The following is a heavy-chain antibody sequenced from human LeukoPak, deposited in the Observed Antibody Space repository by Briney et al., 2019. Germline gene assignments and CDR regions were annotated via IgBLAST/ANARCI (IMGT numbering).Heavy chain of an antibody. J-gene: IGHJ4*02. Sequence: ASVKVSCKASGYTFTSYGISWVRQAPGQGLEWMGWISAYNGNTNYAQKLQGRVTMTTDTSTSTAYMELRSLRSDDTAVYYCARVILRRYYDSSGDCDYWGQGTLVAVSS. V-gene: IGHV1-18*01. D-gene: IGHD3-22*01. CDR3: ARVILRRYYDSSGDCDY. CDR1: GYTFTSYG. CDR2: ISAYNGNT.